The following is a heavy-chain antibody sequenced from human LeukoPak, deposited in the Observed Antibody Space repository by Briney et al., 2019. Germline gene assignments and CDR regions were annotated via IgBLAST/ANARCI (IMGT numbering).Heavy chain of an antibody. CDR2: INPNSGGT. J-gene: IGHJ4*02. D-gene: IGHD1-1*01. Sequence: ASVTVSCKASGYTFTVYYIHWVRQAPGQGREGMGWINPNSGGTNSAQKFQGRVTITRDTAISTAYMELGRLTSDDTAVYYCAPGDRTGTTSGVSGMALYYFDYWGQGTLVTVSS. CDR3: APGDRTGTTSGVSGMALYYFDY. CDR1: GYTFTVYY. V-gene: IGHV1-2*02.